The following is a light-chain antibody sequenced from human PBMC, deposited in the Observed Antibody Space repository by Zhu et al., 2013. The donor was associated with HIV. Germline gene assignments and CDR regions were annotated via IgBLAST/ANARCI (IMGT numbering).Light chain of an antibody. CDR1: RSNIGTNT. V-gene: IGLV1-44*01. CDR2: SNT. J-gene: IGLJ3*02. Sequence: QSVLTQPPSASGTPGQRVTISCSGNRSNIGTNTVNWYQQVPGAAPKLLIYSNTQRPSGVPDRFSGSKSGTSASLAISGLQSEDEADYYCAAWDDGLSGVVFGGGTKLTVL. CDR3: AAWDDGLSGVV.